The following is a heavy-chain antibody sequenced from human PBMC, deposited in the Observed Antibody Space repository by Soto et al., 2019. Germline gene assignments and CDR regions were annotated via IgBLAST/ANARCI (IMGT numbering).Heavy chain of an antibody. CDR1: GYSISSGYY. V-gene: IGHV4-38-2*01. J-gene: IGHJ4*02. CDR2: IYHSGST. Sequence: SETLSLTCAVSGYSISSGYYWGWIRQPPGKGLEWIGSIYHSGSTYYNPSLKGRVTISVDTSKNQFSLKLSSVTAADTAVYYCARGKVKHSGYDYWGQGTLVTVSS. CDR3: ARGKVKHSGYDY. D-gene: IGHD5-12*01.